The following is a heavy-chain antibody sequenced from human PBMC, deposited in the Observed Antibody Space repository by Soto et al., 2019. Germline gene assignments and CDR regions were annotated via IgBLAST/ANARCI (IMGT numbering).Heavy chain of an antibody. V-gene: IGHV3-23*01. CDR1: GFTFSSSA. J-gene: IGHJ5*02. CDR2: ISGSGGST. CDR3: AKDPGIAAAGTEIWFDP. Sequence: GGSLRLSCAASGFTFSSSAMSWVRQAPGVGLEWVLAISGSGGSTYSADSVKGRFTISRDNSKNTLYLQMNSLRAEDTAVYYCAKDPGIAAAGTEIWFDPWGQGTLVTVSS. D-gene: IGHD6-13*01.